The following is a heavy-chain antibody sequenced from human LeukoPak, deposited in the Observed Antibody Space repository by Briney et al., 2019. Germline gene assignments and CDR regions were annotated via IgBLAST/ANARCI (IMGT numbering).Heavy chain of an antibody. J-gene: IGHJ5*01. V-gene: IGHV3-23*01. Sequence: PGGSLRLSCVASGFTFSSYGMSWVRQAPGKGLEWVSYVSATGYTTSYADSVKGRFTISRDNAKNTVFLQMNSLRVEDTAVYYCARDRYSSGWYDSWGQGTRVTVSS. CDR3: ARDRYSSGWYDS. CDR1: GFTFSSYG. D-gene: IGHD3-22*01. CDR2: VSATGYTT.